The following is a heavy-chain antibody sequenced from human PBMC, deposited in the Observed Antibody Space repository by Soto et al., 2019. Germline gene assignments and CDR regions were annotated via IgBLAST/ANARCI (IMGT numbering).Heavy chain of an antibody. V-gene: IGHV3-74*02. CDR2: ASPDGTST. CDR3: TRHGSGDYFLFDP. Sequence: DVQLLESGGALVQPGGSLRLSCAASGFTFSSFWMHWVRQAPGKGLEWVSRASPDGTSTSYADSVKGRFTISRDNAKNTLFMQMNSLRAEDTAVYYCTRHGSGDYFLFDPWGQGTLVTVSS. CDR1: GFTFSSFW. D-gene: IGHD4-17*01. J-gene: IGHJ5*02.